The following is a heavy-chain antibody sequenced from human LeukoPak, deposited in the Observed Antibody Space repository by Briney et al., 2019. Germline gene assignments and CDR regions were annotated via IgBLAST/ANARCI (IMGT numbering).Heavy chain of an antibody. V-gene: IGHV1-18*01. D-gene: IGHD3-9*01. CDR3: ARYIFSVDQWDDI. CDR2: ISAYNGTT. CDR1: GYAFTSYG. Sequence: ASVKVSCKASGYAFTSYGISWVRQAPGQGLEWMGWISAYNGTTNYAQKLQGRVTMTTDTSTSTAYMELRSLRSDDTAVYYCARYIFSVDQWDDIWGQGTMVTVSS. J-gene: IGHJ3*02.